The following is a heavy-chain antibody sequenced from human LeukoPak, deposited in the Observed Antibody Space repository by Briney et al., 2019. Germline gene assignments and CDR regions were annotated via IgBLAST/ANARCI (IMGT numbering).Heavy chain of an antibody. J-gene: IGHJ6*03. V-gene: IGHV3-21*04. CDR3: VRLSRGAMNYYMDV. Sequence: PGGSLRLSCAASGFTFSSYNMNWVRQAPGKGLEWVSSITSSSSYIYYADSVKGRFTISRDNAKNSLYLQLNSLKTEDTGVYYCVRLSRGAMNYYMDVWGKGTTVTISS. CDR2: ITSSSSYI. CDR1: GFTFSSYN. D-gene: IGHD3-10*01.